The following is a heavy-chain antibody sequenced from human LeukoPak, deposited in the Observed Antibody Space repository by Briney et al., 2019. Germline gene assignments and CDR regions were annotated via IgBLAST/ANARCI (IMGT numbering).Heavy chain of an antibody. CDR2: ISSNGGST. V-gene: IGHV3-64*01. Sequence: GGSLRLSCAASGFTFSSYAMHWVRQAPGKGLEYVSAISSNGGSTYYANSVKGRFTISRDNSKNTLYLQMGSLRAEDMAVYYCARDGNYGDYDYYYYYYMDVWGKGTTVTVSS. CDR3: ARDGNYGDYDYYYYYYMDV. CDR1: GFTFSSYA. D-gene: IGHD4-17*01. J-gene: IGHJ6*03.